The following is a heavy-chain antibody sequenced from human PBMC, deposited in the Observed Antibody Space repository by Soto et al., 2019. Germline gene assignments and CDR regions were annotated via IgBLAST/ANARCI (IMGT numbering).Heavy chain of an antibody. CDR2: IKGKTDGGAT. CDR3: ARDPIPVPMYYFDY. Sequence: GGSLRLSCAASGFTFSNAWMTWVRRAPGKGLEWVGRIKGKTDGGATDYAAPVKGRFTISRDNAKNSLSLQMNSLRAEDTAVYFCARDPIPVPMYYFDYWGQGSLVTVSS. CDR1: GFTFSNAW. J-gene: IGHJ4*02. V-gene: IGHV3-15*01. D-gene: IGHD6-19*01.